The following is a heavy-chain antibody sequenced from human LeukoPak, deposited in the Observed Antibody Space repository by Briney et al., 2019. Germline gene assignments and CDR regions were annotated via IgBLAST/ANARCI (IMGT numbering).Heavy chain of an antibody. CDR2: INHSGST. Sequence: SETLSLTCAVYGGSFSGYLWTWVRQPPGKGLEWIGEINHSGSTNYSPSLKSRVTISVDTPKNQFSLKVRSVTAADTAIYYCARIPESVGINYFDSWGQGTLLTVSS. D-gene: IGHD1-1*01. V-gene: IGHV4-34*01. J-gene: IGHJ4*02. CDR1: GGSFSGYL. CDR3: ARIPESVGINYFDS.